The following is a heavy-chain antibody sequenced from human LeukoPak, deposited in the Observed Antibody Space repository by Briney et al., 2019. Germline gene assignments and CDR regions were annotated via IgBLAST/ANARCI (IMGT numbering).Heavy chain of an antibody. CDR1: GGSINSYY. J-gene: IGHJ6*02. CDR2: IYTSGST. V-gene: IGHV4-4*07. Sequence: SENLSLTCTVSGGSINSYYWSWIRQPAGKGREWIGRIYTSGSTNYNPSLKSRVTMSVDTSKNQFSLKLSSVTAADTAVYYCARDLGYCSSTSCYYYYGMDVWGQGTTVTVSS. D-gene: IGHD2-2*01. CDR3: ARDLGYCSSTSCYYYYGMDV.